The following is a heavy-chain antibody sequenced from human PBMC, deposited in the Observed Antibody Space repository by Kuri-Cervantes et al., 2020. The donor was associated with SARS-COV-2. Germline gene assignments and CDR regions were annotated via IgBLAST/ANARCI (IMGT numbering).Heavy chain of an antibody. CDR3: ARARYYGSGSYTGPFDP. J-gene: IGHJ5*02. V-gene: IGHV4-38-2*01. CDR1: GYSISSGYY. D-gene: IGHD3-10*01. Sequence: SETLSLTCAVSGYSISSGYYWGWIRQPPGKGLEWIGSIYHSGSTYYNPSLKSRVTISVDTSKNQFSLKLSSVTAADTAVYYCARARYYGSGSYTGPFDPWGQGTLVTVSS. CDR2: IYHSGST.